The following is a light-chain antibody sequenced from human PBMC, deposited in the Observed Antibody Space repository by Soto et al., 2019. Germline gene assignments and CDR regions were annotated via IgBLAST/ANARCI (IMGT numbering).Light chain of an antibody. J-gene: IGKJ2*01. Sequence: EIVMTQSPATLSVSPGERATLSCRASQSVSSNLAWYQQKPGQAPRLLIYGASTRATGIPARFSGSGSGTEFTLTISRLESEDFAVYYCQQYNNLLYTFGQGTKLEIK. CDR3: QQYNNLLYT. V-gene: IGKV3-15*01. CDR1: QSVSSN. CDR2: GAS.